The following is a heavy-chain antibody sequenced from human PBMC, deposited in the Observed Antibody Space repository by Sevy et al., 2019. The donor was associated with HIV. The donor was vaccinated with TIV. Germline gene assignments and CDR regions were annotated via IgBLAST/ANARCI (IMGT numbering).Heavy chain of an antibody. D-gene: IGHD3-10*01. V-gene: IGHV4-59*01. Sequence: SETLSLTCTVSGGSISSYYWSWIRQPPGKGLEWIGYIHYRGSTNYPPSLKSRVTISVDTSKNQFSLRLISVTDADTAVYYCARVSTMVEEVTYFFDYWGQGTLVTVSS. CDR1: GGSISSYY. J-gene: IGHJ4*02. CDR2: IHYRGST. CDR3: ARVSTMVEEVTYFFDY.